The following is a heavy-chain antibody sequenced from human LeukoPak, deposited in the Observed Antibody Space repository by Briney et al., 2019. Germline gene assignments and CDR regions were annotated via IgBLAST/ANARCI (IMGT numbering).Heavy chain of an antibody. CDR1: GGSINTYY. D-gene: IGHD1-26*01. CDR3: GRHESGTYYRFDY. Sequence: SEPLSLTCTVSGGSINTYYWSWIRQPAGKGLEWIGRIYTTGSPNYNPSLKSRVTISVDTSKNQLSLKLSSVTAAATAAYYCGRHESGTYYRFDYWGQGSLVTVSS. CDR2: IYTTGSP. J-gene: IGHJ4*02. V-gene: IGHV4-4*07.